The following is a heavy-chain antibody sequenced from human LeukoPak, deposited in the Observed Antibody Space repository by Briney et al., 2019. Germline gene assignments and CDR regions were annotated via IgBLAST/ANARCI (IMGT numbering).Heavy chain of an antibody. J-gene: IGHJ6*03. Sequence: SETLSLTCTVSGGSISSYYWNWIRQPAGKGLEWIGRINTSGSTNYNPSLKSRVTMSVDTSKNQFSLKLSSVTAADTAVYYCARESTMIGMDVWGKGTTVTVSS. CDR3: ARESTMIGMDV. CDR2: INTSGST. D-gene: IGHD3-22*01. CDR1: GGSISSYY. V-gene: IGHV4-4*07.